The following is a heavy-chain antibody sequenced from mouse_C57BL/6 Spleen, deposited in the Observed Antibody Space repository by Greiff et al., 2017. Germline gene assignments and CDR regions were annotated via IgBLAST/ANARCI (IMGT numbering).Heavy chain of an antibody. CDR3: ASDQYYGSSSSFDD. CDR2: ISDGGSYT. V-gene: IGHV5-4*03. Sequence: EVKLVESGGGLVKPGGSLKLSCAASGFTFSSYAMSWVRQTPEKRLEWVATISDGGSYTYYPDNVKGSFTISRDNAKNNLYLQMIHLKSEDTAMFYCASDQYYGSSSSFDDWGQGATLTVAS. CDR1: GFTFSSYA. D-gene: IGHD1-1*01. J-gene: IGHJ2*01.